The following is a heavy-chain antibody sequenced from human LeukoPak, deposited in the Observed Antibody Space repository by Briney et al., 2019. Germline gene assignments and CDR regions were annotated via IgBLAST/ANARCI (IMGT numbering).Heavy chain of an antibody. Sequence: SETLSLTCAVYGGSFSGYYWSWIRQPPGKGLERIGEINHSGSTNYNPSLKSRVTISVDTSKNQFSLKLSSVTAADTAVYYCARVVGFYSSSSSAAGLFDYWGQGTLVTVSS. D-gene: IGHD6-6*01. CDR2: INHSGST. CDR3: ARVVGFYSSSSSAAGLFDY. J-gene: IGHJ4*02. V-gene: IGHV4-34*01. CDR1: GGSFSGYY.